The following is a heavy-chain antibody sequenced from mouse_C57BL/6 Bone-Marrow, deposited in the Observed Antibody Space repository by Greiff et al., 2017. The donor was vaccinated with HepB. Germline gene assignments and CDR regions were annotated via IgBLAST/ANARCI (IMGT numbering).Heavy chain of an antibody. D-gene: IGHD1-1*01. J-gene: IGHJ1*03. Sequence: QVQLQQPGAELVKPGASVKLSCKASGYTFTSYWMHWVKQRPGRGLEWIGRIDPNSGGTKYNEKFKSKATLTVDKPSSTAYMQLSSLTSEDSAVYYCARFTTVVATPHWYFDVWGTGTTVTVSS. CDR1: GYTFTSYW. CDR3: ARFTTVVATPHWYFDV. CDR2: IDPNSGGT. V-gene: IGHV1-72*01.